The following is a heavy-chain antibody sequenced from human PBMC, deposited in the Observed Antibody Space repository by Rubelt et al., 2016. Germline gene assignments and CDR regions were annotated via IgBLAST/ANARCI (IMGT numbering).Heavy chain of an antibody. CDR1: GYIFTSYS. V-gene: IGHV1-46*01. D-gene: IGHD3-10*01. CDR3: ARDQIRRQPGVYYYYGMDV. CDR2: INPSGGST. Sequence: GYIFTSYSMHWVRQAPGQGLEWMGIINPSGGSTTYAQKFQGRVSMTRDTSTSTVYMELSSLRYEDTAVYYCARDQIRRQPGVYYYYGMDVWGQGTTVIVSS. J-gene: IGHJ6*02.